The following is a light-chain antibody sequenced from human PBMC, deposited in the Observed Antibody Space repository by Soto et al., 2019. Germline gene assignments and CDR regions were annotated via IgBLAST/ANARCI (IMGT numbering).Light chain of an antibody. CDR1: QNINNN. V-gene: IGKV3-15*01. CDR2: GAY. Sequence: EIVMTPSPATLSVSPGERATLSCRASQNINNNLAWYQQKPGQAPRLLIYGAYTRATGIPATFSGSGSGTEFTLTISSLQPEDFAVYYCQQYNSWPPLTFGGGTK. J-gene: IGKJ4*01. CDR3: QQYNSWPPLT.